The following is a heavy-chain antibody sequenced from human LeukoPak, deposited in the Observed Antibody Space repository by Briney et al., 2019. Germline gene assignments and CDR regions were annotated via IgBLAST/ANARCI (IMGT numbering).Heavy chain of an antibody. CDR2: IYYSGST. CDR3: ARHPYDSSGYCDY. J-gene: IGHJ4*02. V-gene: IGHV4-39*01. CDR1: GGSISSSSYY. D-gene: IGHD3-22*01. Sequence: SETLSLTCTVSGGSISSSSYYWGWTRQPPGKGLEWIGSIYYSGSTYYNPSLKSRVTISVDTSKNQFSLKLSSVTAADTAVYYCARHPYDSSGYCDYWGQGTLVTVSS.